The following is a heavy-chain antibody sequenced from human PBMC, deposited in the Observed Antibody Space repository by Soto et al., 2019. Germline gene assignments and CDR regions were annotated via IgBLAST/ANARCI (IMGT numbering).Heavy chain of an antibody. J-gene: IGHJ6*02. CDR2: INHSGST. D-gene: IGHD3-10*01. V-gene: IGHV4-34*01. Sequence: PSETLSLTCAVYGGSFSGYYWSWIRQPPGKGLEWIGEINHSGSTNYNLSLKSRVTISVATSKNQFSLKLSAVTAADAAVYYCARGRTVLWFGELSRLYYYGMDVWGQGTTVTVSS. CDR3: ARGRTVLWFGELSRLYYYGMDV. CDR1: GGSFSGYY.